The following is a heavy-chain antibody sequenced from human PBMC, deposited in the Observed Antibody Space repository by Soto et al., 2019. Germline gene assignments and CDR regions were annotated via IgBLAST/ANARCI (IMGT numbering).Heavy chain of an antibody. CDR3: ARESISGSSGYCYCMAV. CDR2: IYYSGST. J-gene: IGHJ6*02. Sequence: QVQLQESGPRLVKPSETLSLTCTVSGGSISSYYWSWIRQPPGQGLEWIGYIYYSGSTNYNPDLKCRASISVDTSKYHVSVKRSSVPAGDTVVDYCARESISGSSGYCYCMAVWGQGTTVTVSS. V-gene: IGHV4-59*01. D-gene: IGHD1-26*01. CDR1: GGSISSYY.